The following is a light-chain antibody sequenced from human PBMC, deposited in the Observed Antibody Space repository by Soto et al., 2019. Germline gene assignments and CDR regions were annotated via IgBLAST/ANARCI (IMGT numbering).Light chain of an antibody. J-gene: IGKJ5*01. CDR3: QQYNKWPPIT. Sequence: EIVMTQSPATLTVSPGARVTLSCRASQSVGSDLAWYQQKPGQAPRLIISGASTRATGTPARFSGSGSGTEFTLTISSLQSEDSAVYYCQQYNKWPPITFGQGTRLEI. V-gene: IGKV3-15*01. CDR2: GAS. CDR1: QSVGSD.